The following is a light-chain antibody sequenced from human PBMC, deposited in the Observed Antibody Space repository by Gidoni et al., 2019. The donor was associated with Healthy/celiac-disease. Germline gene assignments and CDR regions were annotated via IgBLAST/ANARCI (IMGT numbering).Light chain of an antibody. Sequence: EIVLTQSPATLSLSPGDRATLSCRASQSVSSYLAWYQQKPGQAPRRLIYYASNRATGIPARFCGSGSGTYFTLTIRSLEPEDFAVYYCQQRSFFGQGTRLEIK. CDR2: YAS. V-gene: IGKV3-11*01. CDR3: QQRSF. CDR1: QSVSSY. J-gene: IGKJ5*01.